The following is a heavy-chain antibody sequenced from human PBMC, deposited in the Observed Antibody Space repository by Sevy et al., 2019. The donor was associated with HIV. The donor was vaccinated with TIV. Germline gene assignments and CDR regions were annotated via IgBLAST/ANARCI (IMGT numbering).Heavy chain of an antibody. Sequence: ASVKVSCKASGYTFSSYGISWVRQAPGQGLEWMGWIGAYNGNSNYAQKLQARITMTTEISTSTVYMELSGLKSDDTAVYYCARVPTYYYGSSTYFDYWGQGTPVTVSS. CDR3: ARVPTYYYGSSTYFDY. CDR1: GYTFSSYG. D-gene: IGHD3-10*01. J-gene: IGHJ4*02. CDR2: IGAYNGNS. V-gene: IGHV1-18*01.